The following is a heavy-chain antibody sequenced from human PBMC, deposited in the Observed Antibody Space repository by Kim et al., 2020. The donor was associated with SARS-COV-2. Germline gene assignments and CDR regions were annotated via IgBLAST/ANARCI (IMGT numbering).Heavy chain of an antibody. D-gene: IGHD6-19*01. J-gene: IGHJ5*02. CDR2: ISSGGGTI. CDR1: GFTFSTYS. V-gene: IGHV3-48*04. CDR3: ARAQWLVSP. Sequence: GGSLRLSCAASGFTFSTYSMNWVRQAPGKGLEWISYISSGGGTIYYADSVKGRFTISRDNAKNSLYLLMNSLRAEDTAVYYCARAQWLVSPWGQGTLVTVSS.